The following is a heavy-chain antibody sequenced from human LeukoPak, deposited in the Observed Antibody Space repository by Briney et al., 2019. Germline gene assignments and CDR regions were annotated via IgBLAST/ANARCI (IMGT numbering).Heavy chain of an antibody. V-gene: IGHV3-30*18. CDR3: AKDRVPHAGLSRGPLDY. CDR2: ISYDGNYK. CDR1: GFTFSNYG. J-gene: IGHJ4*02. Sequence: GGSLRLSCAASGFTFSNYGIHWVRQAPGKGLELVAVISYDGNYKSYEDSVKSRFTISRDNSKNTLYLQMNSLRAEDTAVYYCAKDRVPHAGLSRGPLDYWGQGTLVTVSS. D-gene: IGHD2-2*01.